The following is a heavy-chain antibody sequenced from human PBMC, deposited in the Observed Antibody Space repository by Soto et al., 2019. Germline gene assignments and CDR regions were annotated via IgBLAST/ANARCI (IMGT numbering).Heavy chain of an antibody. Sequence: EVQLLESGGGLVQPGGSLRLSCAASGFTFSSYAMSWVRQAPGKGLEWVSAISGSGGSTYYADSVKGRFTISRDNSKNTLYLQMNSLRAEDTAVYYCAKLRRRTMIVVVITVYPDYWGQGTLVTVSS. CDR2: ISGSGGST. D-gene: IGHD3-22*01. CDR1: GFTFSSYA. CDR3: AKLRRRTMIVVVITVYPDY. V-gene: IGHV3-23*01. J-gene: IGHJ4*02.